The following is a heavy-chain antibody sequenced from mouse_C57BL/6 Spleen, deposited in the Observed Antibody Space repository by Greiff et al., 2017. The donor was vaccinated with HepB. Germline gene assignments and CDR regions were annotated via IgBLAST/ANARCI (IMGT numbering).Heavy chain of an antibody. CDR1: GYTFTSYD. D-gene: IGHD2-4*01. CDR2: IYPRDGST. Sequence: QVQLQQSGPELVKPGASVKLSCKASGYTFTSYDINWVKQRPGQGLEWIGWIYPRDGSTKYNEKFKGKATLTVDTSSSTAYMELHSLTSEDSAVYFCARRYDYSDYYAMDYWGQGTSVTVSS. J-gene: IGHJ4*01. CDR3: ARRYDYSDYYAMDY. V-gene: IGHV1-85*01.